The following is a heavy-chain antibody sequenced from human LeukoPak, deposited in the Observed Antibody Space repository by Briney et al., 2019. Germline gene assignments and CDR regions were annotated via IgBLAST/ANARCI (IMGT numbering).Heavy chain of an antibody. J-gene: IGHJ6*04. CDR2: ISSSGSTI. CDR1: GFTFSSYE. Sequence: GGSLRLSCAASGFTFSSYEMNRVRRAPGKGLEWVSYISSSGSTIYYADSVKGRFTISRDNAKNSLYLQMNSLRAEDTAVYYCAELGITMIGGVWGKGTTVTISS. CDR3: AELGITMIGGV. D-gene: IGHD3-10*02. V-gene: IGHV3-48*03.